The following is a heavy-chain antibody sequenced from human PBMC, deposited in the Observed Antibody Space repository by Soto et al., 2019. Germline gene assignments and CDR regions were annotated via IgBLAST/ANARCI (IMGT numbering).Heavy chain of an antibody. CDR2: IYYSGST. V-gene: IGHV4-59*08. D-gene: IGHD2-2*01. Sequence: SETLSLTCTVSGGSISSYYWSWIRQPPGKGLEWIGYIYYSGSTNYNPSLKSRVTISVDTSKNQFSLKLSSVTAADTAVYYCARHGLQGLCSSTSCYHFDYWGQGTLVTVS. CDR3: ARHGLQGLCSSTSCYHFDY. J-gene: IGHJ4*02. CDR1: GGSISSYY.